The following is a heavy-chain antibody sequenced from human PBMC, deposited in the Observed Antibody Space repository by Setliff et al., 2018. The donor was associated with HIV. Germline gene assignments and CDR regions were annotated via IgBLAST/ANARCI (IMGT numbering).Heavy chain of an antibody. Sequence: NPGGSLRLSCAASRFIFSSYSMNWVRQAPGKGLEWVSSISSSTSYIFYADSVKGRFTISRDNAKNSLYLQMDSLRAEDTAVYYCARDFMATTNGFDYWGQGTLVTVSS. J-gene: IGHJ4*02. CDR1: RFIFSSYS. D-gene: IGHD5-12*01. CDR3: ARDFMATTNGFDY. V-gene: IGHV3-21*01. CDR2: ISSSTSYI.